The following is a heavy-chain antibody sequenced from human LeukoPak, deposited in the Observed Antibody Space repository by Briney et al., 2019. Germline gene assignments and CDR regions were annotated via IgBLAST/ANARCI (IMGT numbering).Heavy chain of an antibody. J-gene: IGHJ2*01. V-gene: IGHV3-74*01. CDR3: ARVRGGLHSSSPRERYFDL. D-gene: IGHD6-13*01. Sequence: GGSLRLSCAASGFTFSSYWMHWVRQAPGKGLVWVSRINTDRRSTSYADSVKGRFTISRDNAKNTLYLQMNSLRAEDTAVYYCARVRGGLHSSSPRERYFDLWGRGTLVTVSS. CDR2: INTDRRST. CDR1: GFTFSSYW.